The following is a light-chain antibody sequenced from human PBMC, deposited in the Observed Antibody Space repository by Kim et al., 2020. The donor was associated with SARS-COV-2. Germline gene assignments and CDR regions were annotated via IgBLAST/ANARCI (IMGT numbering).Light chain of an antibody. V-gene: IGKV3-15*01. CDR1: QTVSSN. CDR3: QQYYNWPRT. CDR2: GAS. Sequence: GYPGERVTLSCRASQTVSSNLAWYQQKPGQAPRLLIYGASTRATGIPARFSGSASGTEFTLTISSLQSEDFAVYYCQQYYNWPRTFGQGTKVDIK. J-gene: IGKJ1*01.